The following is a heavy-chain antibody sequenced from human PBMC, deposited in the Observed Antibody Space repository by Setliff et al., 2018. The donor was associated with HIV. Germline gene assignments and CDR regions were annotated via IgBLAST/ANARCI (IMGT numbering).Heavy chain of an antibody. CDR2: ISAYNGHT. Sequence: ASVKVSCKASGGSFSSYGLSWVRQAPGQGLEWMGWISAYNGHTNYAQKLQGRVTMTTDTSTSTAYMELRTRRSDDTAVYYCATSSRIYYYSYMDVWGKGTTVTVSS. D-gene: IGHD2-2*01. J-gene: IGHJ6*03. CDR3: ATSSRIYYYSYMDV. CDR1: GGSFSSYG. V-gene: IGHV1-18*01.